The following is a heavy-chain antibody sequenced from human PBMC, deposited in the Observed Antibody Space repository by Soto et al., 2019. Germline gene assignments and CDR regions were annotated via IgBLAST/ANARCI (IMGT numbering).Heavy chain of an antibody. CDR3: AYTRVEEVTAIPFY. CDR2: IYYSGST. V-gene: IGHV4-30-4*01. J-gene: IGHJ4*02. CDR1: GGSISSGDYY. Sequence: PSETLSLTCTVSGGSISSGDYYWSWIRHPPGKGLEWIGYIYYSGSTYYNPSLKSRVTISVDTSKNQFSLKLSSVTAADTAVYYCAYTRVEEVTAIPFYWGQGTLVTVSS. D-gene: IGHD2-21*02.